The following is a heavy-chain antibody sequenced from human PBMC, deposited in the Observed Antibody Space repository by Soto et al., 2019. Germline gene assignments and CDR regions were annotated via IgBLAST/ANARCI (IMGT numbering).Heavy chain of an antibody. CDR3: ARGGVEWELPTVDY. V-gene: IGHV4-31*03. J-gene: IGHJ4*02. D-gene: IGHD1-26*01. Sequence: SETLSLTCTVSGGSISSGGYYWSWIRQHPGKGLEWIGYIYYSGSTYYNPSLKSRVTISVDTSKNQFSLKLSSVTAADTAVYYCARGGVEWELPTVDYWGQGTLVTVSS. CDR2: IYYSGST. CDR1: GGSISSGGYY.